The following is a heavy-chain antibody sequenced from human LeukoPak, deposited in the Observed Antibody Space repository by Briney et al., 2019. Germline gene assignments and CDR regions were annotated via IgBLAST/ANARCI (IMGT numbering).Heavy chain of an antibody. CDR2: INPNSGGT. D-gene: IGHD3-10*01. Sequence: ASVKVSCKASGYTFTGYYMHWVRQAPGQGLEWMGWINPNSGGTNYAQKFQGRVTMTRDTSISTAYMELSRLRSDDTAVYYCAGPDTTDYYGSGSYYNVRNYYYYYGMDVWGQGTTVTVSS. CDR1: GYTFTGYY. CDR3: AGPDTTDYYGSGSYYNVRNYYYYYGMDV. J-gene: IGHJ6*02. V-gene: IGHV1-2*02.